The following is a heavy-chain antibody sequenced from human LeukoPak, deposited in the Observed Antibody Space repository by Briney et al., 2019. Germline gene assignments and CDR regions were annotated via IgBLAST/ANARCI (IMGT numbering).Heavy chain of an antibody. CDR2: INHSGST. Sequence: SETLSLTCAVYGGSFSGYYWSWIRQPPGKGLEWIGEINHSGSTNYNPSLKSRVTISVDTSKNQFSLKLSSVTAADTAVYYCARGKLAAAGTVSYFDYWGQGTLVTVSP. CDR1: GGSFSGYY. CDR3: ARGKLAAAGTVSYFDY. D-gene: IGHD6-13*01. J-gene: IGHJ4*02. V-gene: IGHV4-34*01.